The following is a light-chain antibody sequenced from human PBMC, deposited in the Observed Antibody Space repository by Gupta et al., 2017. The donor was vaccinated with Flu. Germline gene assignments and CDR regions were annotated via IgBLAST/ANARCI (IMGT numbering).Light chain of an antibody. V-gene: IGLV2-11*01. CDR2: DVT. J-gene: IGLJ1*01. CDR3: SSHAGRGTWV. Sequence: QSAPPQPRSVSGSPGQSVTISCTGTSNDVGGYNRVSWYEQRPGKAPKLILYDVTERTAGVPGRFSGSKSGNTASLTISGRQADDEADYYCSSHAGRGTWVFGTGTTVTVL. CDR1: SNDVGGYNR.